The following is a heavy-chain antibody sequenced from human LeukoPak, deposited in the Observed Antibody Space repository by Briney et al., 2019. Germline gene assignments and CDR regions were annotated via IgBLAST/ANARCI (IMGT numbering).Heavy chain of an antibody. J-gene: IGHJ4*02. V-gene: IGHV3-11*04. Sequence: GGSLRLSCAASGFTFSDYYMSWIRQAPGKGLEWVSYISDSGSTIYYADSVKGRFTISRDNAKNSLYLQMNSLRAEDTAVYYCVRGQLWSYYHDYWGQGTLVTVSS. CDR3: VRGQLWSYYHDY. D-gene: IGHD5-18*01. CDR2: ISDSGSTI. CDR1: GFTFSDYY.